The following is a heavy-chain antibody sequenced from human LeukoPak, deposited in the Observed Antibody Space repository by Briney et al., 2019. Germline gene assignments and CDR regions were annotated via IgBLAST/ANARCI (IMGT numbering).Heavy chain of an antibody. D-gene: IGHD2-8*02. CDR1: GDSVSSNSAT. Sequence: SQTLSLTCAISGDSVSSNSATWNWIRQSPSRGLEWLGRTYYKSKWYNDYAVSVKSRITINPDTSKNQFSLQLNSVTPEDTAVYYCARAEEPVELAVFDYWGQGTLVTVSS. CDR2: TYYKSKWYN. V-gene: IGHV6-1*01. J-gene: IGHJ4*02. CDR3: ARAEEPVELAVFDY.